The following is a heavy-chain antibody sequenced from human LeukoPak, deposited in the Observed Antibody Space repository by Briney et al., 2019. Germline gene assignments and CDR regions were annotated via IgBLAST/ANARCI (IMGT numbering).Heavy chain of an antibody. Sequence: SETLSLTCGVYGGSFSGYYWSWIRQPPGKGLEWIGEINPRGSTNYNPSLKSRVTLSADTSKNQFSLTLNSVTAADTAVYYCARRRLGYYFDYWGEGTLVPVSS. CDR2: INPRGST. CDR1: GGSFSGYY. J-gene: IGHJ4*02. CDR3: ARRRLGYYFDY. V-gene: IGHV4-34*01. D-gene: IGHD5-24*01.